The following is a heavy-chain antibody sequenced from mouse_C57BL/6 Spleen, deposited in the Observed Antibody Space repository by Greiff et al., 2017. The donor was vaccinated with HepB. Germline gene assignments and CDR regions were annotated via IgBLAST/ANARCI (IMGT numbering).Heavy chain of an antibody. CDR1: GYSITSGYY. Sequence: EVQLVESGPGLVKPSQSLSLTCSVTGYSITSGYYWNWIRQFPGNKLEWMGYISYDGSNNYNPSLKNRISITRDTSKNQFFLKLNSVTTEDTATYYCARITTVVEMDYWGQGTTLTVSS. V-gene: IGHV3-6*01. CDR3: ARITTVVEMDY. J-gene: IGHJ2*01. CDR2: ISYDGSN. D-gene: IGHD1-1*01.